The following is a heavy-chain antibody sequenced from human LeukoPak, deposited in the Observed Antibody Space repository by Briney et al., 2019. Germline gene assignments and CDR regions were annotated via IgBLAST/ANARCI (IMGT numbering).Heavy chain of an antibody. CDR3: ARDESPYYDFWSGCCHFDY. D-gene: IGHD3-3*01. CDR2: ISAYNGNT. Sequence: ASVTVSCKASGYTFTSYGISWVRQAPGQGLEWMGWISAYNGNTNYAQKLQGRVTMTTDTSTSTAYMELRSLRSDDTAVYYCARDESPYYDFWSGCCHFDYWGQGTLVTVSS. J-gene: IGHJ4*02. V-gene: IGHV1-18*01. CDR1: GYTFTSYG.